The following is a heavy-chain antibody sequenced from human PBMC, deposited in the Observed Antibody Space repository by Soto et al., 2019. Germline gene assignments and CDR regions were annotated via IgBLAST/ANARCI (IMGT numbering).Heavy chain of an antibody. CDR1: GFIFGGNG. V-gene: IGHV3-33*01. D-gene: IGHD2-2*01. Sequence: QVQLVESGGGVVQPGRSLRLSCAASGFIFGGNGMHWVRQAPGKGLEWVAMIWFDGSQQRYADSVQGRFIISRDNSKSRLDLEMNSLRVEDTAVYYCARDIRDNAYFDWGQGTLVTVSS. CDR2: IWFDGSQQ. J-gene: IGHJ4*02. CDR3: ARDIRDNAYFD.